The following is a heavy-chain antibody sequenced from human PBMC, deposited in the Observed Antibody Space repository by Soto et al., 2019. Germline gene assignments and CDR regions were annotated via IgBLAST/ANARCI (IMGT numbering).Heavy chain of an antibody. Sequence: GGSLRLSCSASGFTFSIYAMHWVRRAPGEGLEWVSYISSSSSTIYYADSVKGRFTISRDNAKNSLYLQMNSLRAEDTAVYYCARDRGYYDREYYYYYGMDVWGQGTTVTVSS. CDR2: ISSSSSTI. V-gene: IGHV3-48*01. CDR1: GFTFSIYA. D-gene: IGHD3-22*01. CDR3: ARDRGYYDREYYYYYGMDV. J-gene: IGHJ6*02.